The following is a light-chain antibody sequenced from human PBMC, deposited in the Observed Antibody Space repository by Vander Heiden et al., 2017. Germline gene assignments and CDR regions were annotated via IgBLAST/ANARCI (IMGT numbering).Light chain of an antibody. Sequence: EIVLTHPPATLPLSPGEGAPPPCRASQSVSSYLAWYQHKPGQAPRLLIYEAANRATGIPGRCSSTRSGTDFTLTISSLEPEDSAVYYCQHRSGWLPGTFGPGTKVEIK. V-gene: IGKV3-11*01. J-gene: IGKJ1*01. CDR2: EAA. CDR1: QSVSSY. CDR3: QHRSGWLPGT.